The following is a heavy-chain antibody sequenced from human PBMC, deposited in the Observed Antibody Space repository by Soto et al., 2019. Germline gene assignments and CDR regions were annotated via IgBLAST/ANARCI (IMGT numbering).Heavy chain of an antibody. J-gene: IGHJ6*02. D-gene: IGHD2-2*02. CDR1: GGTFSSYA. CDR3: ARDPFRTAAIRANYYYGMDV. Sequence: SVKVSCKASGGTFSSYAISWVRQAPGQGLEWMGGIIPIFGTANYAQKFQGRVTITADESTSTAYMELSSLRSEDTAVYYCARDPFRTAAIRANYYYGMDVWGQGTKVTVSS. CDR2: IIPIFGTA. V-gene: IGHV1-69*13.